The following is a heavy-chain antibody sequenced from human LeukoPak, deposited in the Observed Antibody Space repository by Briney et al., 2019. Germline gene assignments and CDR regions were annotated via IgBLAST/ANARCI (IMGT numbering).Heavy chain of an antibody. V-gene: IGHV3-21*01. J-gene: IGHJ3*02. CDR1: GFTFSSYS. CDR3: ARDLLVVVTAPPGAFDI. Sequence: PGGSLRLSCAASGFTFSSYSMNWVRQAPGKGLEWVSSISSSSYMYYADSVKGRFTISRDNAKNSLYLQMNSLRAEDTAVYYCARDLLVVVTAPPGAFDIWGQGTMVTVSS. CDR2: ISSSSYM. D-gene: IGHD2-21*02.